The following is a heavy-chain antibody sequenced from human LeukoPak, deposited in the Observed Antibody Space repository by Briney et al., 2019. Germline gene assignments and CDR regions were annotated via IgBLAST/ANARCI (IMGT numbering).Heavy chain of an antibody. Sequence: LETLSLTCTVSGGSISSSSYYWGWIRQPPGKGLEWIGSIYYSGGTYYNPSLKSRVTISVDTSKNQFSLKLSSVTAADTAVYYCAGVGIAAAEGLDYWGQGTLVTVSS. CDR2: IYYSGGT. CDR1: GGSISSSSYY. CDR3: AGVGIAAAEGLDY. V-gene: IGHV4-39*01. J-gene: IGHJ4*02. D-gene: IGHD6-13*01.